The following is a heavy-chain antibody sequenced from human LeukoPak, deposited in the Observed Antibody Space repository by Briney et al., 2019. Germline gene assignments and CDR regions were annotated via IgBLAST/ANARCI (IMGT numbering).Heavy chain of an antibody. CDR3: ARDSSMVRGAPDY. V-gene: IGHV3-21*01. Sequence: GGSLRLSCAASGFTFSSYSMNWVRQAPGKGLEWVSAISGDSRYIYYADSVRGRFTISRDNAENSLYLQMNSLRVEDTAVYYCARDSSMVRGAPDYWGQGTLVTVSS. D-gene: IGHD3-10*01. CDR1: GFTFSSYS. J-gene: IGHJ4*02. CDR2: ISGDSRYI.